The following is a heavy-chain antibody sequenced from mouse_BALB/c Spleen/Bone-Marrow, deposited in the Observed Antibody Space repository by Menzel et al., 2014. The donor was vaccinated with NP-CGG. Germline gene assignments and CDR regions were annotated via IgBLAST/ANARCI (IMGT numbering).Heavy chain of an antibody. CDR2: IWSGGNT. CDR1: GFSLTTYG. CDR3: ARKLRFYAMDY. D-gene: IGHD1-1*01. J-gene: IGHJ4*01. Sequence: QVQLQQSGPGLVQPSQSLSITCTVSGFSLTTYGVHWVRQSPGKGLEWLGAIWSGGNTDYNAAFISRLSISKDNSKSQVFFEMNSLQAYDTAIYHCARKLRFYAMDYWGQGTSVTVSS. V-gene: IGHV2-2*01.